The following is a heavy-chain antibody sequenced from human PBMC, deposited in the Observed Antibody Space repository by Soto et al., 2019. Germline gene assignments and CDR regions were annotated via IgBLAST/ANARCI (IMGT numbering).Heavy chain of an antibody. J-gene: IGHJ4*02. CDR1: GGSISSGGYY. CDR3: AGSGYSYGSRFDY. Sequence: QVQLQESGPGLVKRSQTLSLTCTVSGGSISSGGYYWSWIRQHPGKGLEWIGYIYYSGSTYYNPSLKSRVTISVDTSKNQFSLKLSSVTAADTAVYYCAGSGYSYGSRFDYWGQGTLVTVSS. V-gene: IGHV4-31*03. CDR2: IYYSGST. D-gene: IGHD5-18*01.